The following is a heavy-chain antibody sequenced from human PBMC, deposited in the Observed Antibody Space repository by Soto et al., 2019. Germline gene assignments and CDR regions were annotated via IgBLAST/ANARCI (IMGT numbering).Heavy chain of an antibody. J-gene: IGHJ6*02. D-gene: IGHD1-7*01. CDR1: GINFSRSG. V-gene: IGHV3-33*01. Sequence: QVRLVESGGGVVQPGRSLRLSCAASGINFSRSGMHWVRQAPGKGLEWVAIIWYDGSKEYYADSVKGQFTISRDNSSNTVYLQMNSLRAEDTAVYYCARDAGTTRMDFWGQGTTVTVSS. CDR2: IWYDGSKE. CDR3: ARDAGTTRMDF.